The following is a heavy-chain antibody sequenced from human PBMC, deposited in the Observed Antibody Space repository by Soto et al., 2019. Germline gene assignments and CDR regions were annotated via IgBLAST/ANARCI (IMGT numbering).Heavy chain of an antibody. CDR1: GYIFTAYG. V-gene: IGHV1-18*01. Sequence: QVQLVQSGPEVKMPGASVKVSCKTSGYIFTAYGLAWLRQAPGQRPEWMGWVSTNDDRTNYAQKFQGRVTMTTDRSTTTTSMELRSLRPDDTAVYYCARELDTESSAYYSFAFWGQGTLGTVSS. CDR3: ARELDTESSAYYSFAF. CDR2: VSTNDDRT. J-gene: IGHJ4*02. D-gene: IGHD3-22*01.